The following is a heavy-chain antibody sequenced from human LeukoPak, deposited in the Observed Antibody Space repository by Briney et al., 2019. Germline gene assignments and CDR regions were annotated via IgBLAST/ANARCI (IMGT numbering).Heavy chain of an antibody. D-gene: IGHD3-10*01. CDR3: VRWYGGSGLENYYYYMDV. V-gene: IGHV3-23*01. CDR1: GFSFSTYA. Sequence: GGSLRLSCAASGFSFSTYAMSWVRQIPGKGLEWVSAISGSDPGTYYADSVKGRFTISRDNSKNTLYLQMNSLRAEDTAVYYCVRWYGGSGLENYYYYMDVWGKGTTVTISS. J-gene: IGHJ6*03. CDR2: ISGSDPGT.